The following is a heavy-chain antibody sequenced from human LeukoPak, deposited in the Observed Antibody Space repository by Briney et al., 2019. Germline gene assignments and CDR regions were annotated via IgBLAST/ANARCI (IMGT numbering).Heavy chain of an antibody. CDR3: ARRVSPVTTYYYYMDV. Sequence: SETLSLTCTVSGGSINSYYWSWIRQPAGKGLEWIGRIYTSGTTNYNPSLKSRVTMSVDTSKKQFSLKLSSVTAADTAVYYCARRVSPVTTYYYYMDVWGKGTTVTVSS. CDR1: GGSINSYY. V-gene: IGHV4-4*07. J-gene: IGHJ6*03. CDR2: IYTSGTT. D-gene: IGHD4-17*01.